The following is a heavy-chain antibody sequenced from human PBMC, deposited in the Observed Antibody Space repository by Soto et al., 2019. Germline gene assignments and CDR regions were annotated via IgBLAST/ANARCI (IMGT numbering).Heavy chain of an antibody. CDR3: ARDWSSSWEDYYYYGMDV. J-gene: IGHJ6*02. D-gene: IGHD6-13*01. CDR2: ISSSSSYI. Sequence: PGGSLRLSCAASGFTFSSYAMSWVRQAPGKGLEWVSSISSSSSYIYYADSVKGRFTISRDNAKNSLYLQMNSLRAEDTAVYYCARDWSSSWEDYYYYGMDVWGQGTTVTVSS. V-gene: IGHV3-21*01. CDR1: GFTFSSYA.